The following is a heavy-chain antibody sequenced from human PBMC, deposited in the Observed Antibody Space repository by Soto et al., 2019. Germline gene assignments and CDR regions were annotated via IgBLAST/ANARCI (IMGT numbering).Heavy chain of an antibody. V-gene: IGHV1-46*03. CDR3: ARARGAVGGPRGILDY. D-gene: IGHD6-19*01. CDR2: FNPCGVST. CDR1: GYTFTSYY. J-gene: IGHJ4*02. Sequence: ASVKVSCKASGYTFTSYYMHWVRQAPGQGFGWLGIFNPCGVSTSYAQKFQGRVTMPRDTSTSTVSLELSSLRSEDTAFFYCARARGAVGGPRGILDYWGQGTLVTVSS.